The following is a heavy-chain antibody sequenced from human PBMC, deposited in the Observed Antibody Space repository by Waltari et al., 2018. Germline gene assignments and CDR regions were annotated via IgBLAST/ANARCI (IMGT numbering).Heavy chain of an antibody. D-gene: IGHD5-18*01. J-gene: IGHJ6*02. Sequence: QVQLQESGPGLVKPSGTLSLTCAVSGGSLNSRHWWSWVRQPPGKGLEWIGEIYHSGSTNYNPSLKSRVTISVDKSKNQFSLKMNSVTAADTAVYYCARTRGYSYGIYYYYYYGMDVWGHGTTVTVSS. V-gene: IGHV4-4*02. CDR3: ARTRGYSYGIYYYYYYGMDV. CDR2: IYHSGST. CDR1: GGSLNSRHW.